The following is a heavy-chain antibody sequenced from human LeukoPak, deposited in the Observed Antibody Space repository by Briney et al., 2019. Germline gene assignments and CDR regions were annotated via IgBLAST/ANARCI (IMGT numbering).Heavy chain of an antibody. J-gene: IGHJ6*02. CDR2: INHSGST. CDR1: GGSFSGYY. Sequence: SETLSLTCAVYGGSFSGYYWSWIRQPPGKGLEWIGEINHSGSTNYNPSLKSRVTISVDTSKNQFSLKLSSVTAADTAVYYCARHETSGAATRHYYYGMDVWGQGTTVTVSS. CDR3: ARHETSGAATRHYYYGMDV. D-gene: IGHD6-13*01. V-gene: IGHV4-34*01.